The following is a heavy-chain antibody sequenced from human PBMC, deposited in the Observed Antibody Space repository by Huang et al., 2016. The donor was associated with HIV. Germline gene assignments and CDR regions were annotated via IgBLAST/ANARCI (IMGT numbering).Heavy chain of an antibody. D-gene: IGHD3-3*01. J-gene: IGHJ6*02. CDR2: VNDSGAN. Sequence: QMQLQQRGAGLLKPSETLSLTCGVSGGSFTGNYFTWIRQAPGKGLEWIGEVNDSGANNYNPSLNGRVTISLDKSNRELSLNLRSVTAADTAVYYCARQWTILEWLLGLDVWGQGTTVIVSS. CDR1: GGSFTGNY. CDR3: ARQWTILEWLLGLDV. V-gene: IGHV4-34*02.